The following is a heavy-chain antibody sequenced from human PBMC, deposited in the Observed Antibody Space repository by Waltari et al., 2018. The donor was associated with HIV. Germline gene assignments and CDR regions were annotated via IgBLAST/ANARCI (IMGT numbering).Heavy chain of an antibody. V-gene: IGHV4-31*01. D-gene: IGHD6-19*01. CDR1: GDSMKSGDYF. CDR2: VHYTGIT. J-gene: IGHJ4*02. CDR3: AGLVSSGWPYYIDQ. Sequence: QVQLQESGPGLVTPSQTLSLTCTVSGDSMKSGDYFWTWIRQHPGNGLEWIGYVHYTGITYYNPSLESLLIITGDTSKHHFSLKLKSVTAADTAGYYCAGLVSSGWPYYIDQWGPGTLVTVPS.